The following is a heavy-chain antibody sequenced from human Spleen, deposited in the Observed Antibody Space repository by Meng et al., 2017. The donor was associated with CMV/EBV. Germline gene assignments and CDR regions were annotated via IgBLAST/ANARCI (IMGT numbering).Heavy chain of an antibody. CDR3: AREVWFGEPPDY. CDR2: IYTSGST. V-gene: IGHV4-4*07. Sequence: PGQELCKPSKTLSLTCTVSGGSISSYYCSWIRQPAGKGLEWIGRIYTSGSTNYNPSLKSRVTMSVDTSKNQFSLKLSSVTAADTAVYYCAREVWFGEPPDYWGQGTLVTVSS. D-gene: IGHD3-10*01. J-gene: IGHJ4*02. CDR1: GGSISSYY.